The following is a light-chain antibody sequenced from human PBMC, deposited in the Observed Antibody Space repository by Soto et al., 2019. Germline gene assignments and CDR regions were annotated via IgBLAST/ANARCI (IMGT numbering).Light chain of an antibody. CDR1: SSDVAAYNY. J-gene: IGLJ1*01. Sequence: QSALTQPASVSGSPGQSITIPCTGTSSDVAAYNYVSWYRHHPGKAPKLIIFDVSYRPSGVSDRFSGSKSGNTASLTISGLQAEDEADYYCISYTRANTPFLFGTGTKVTVL. V-gene: IGLV2-14*01. CDR3: ISYTRANTPFL. CDR2: DVS.